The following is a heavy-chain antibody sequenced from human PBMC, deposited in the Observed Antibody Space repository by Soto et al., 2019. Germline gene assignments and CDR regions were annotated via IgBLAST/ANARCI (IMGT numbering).Heavy chain of an antibody. Sequence: QVQLVESGGGVVQPGRSLRLSCAASGFTFSSYGMHWVRQAPGKGLEWVAVIWYDGSNKYYADSVKGRFTISRDNSKNTLYLQMNSLRAEDTAVYYCARGVKAARPGGFDYWGQGTLVTVSS. CDR2: IWYDGSNK. J-gene: IGHJ4*02. D-gene: IGHD6-6*01. CDR1: GFTFSSYG. V-gene: IGHV3-33*01. CDR3: ARGVKAARPGGFDY.